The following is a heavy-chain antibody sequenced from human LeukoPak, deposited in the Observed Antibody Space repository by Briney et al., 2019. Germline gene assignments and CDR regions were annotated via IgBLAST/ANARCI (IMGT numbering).Heavy chain of an antibody. D-gene: IGHD3-3*01. V-gene: IGHV4-59*07. CDR2: IYYSGST. J-gene: IGHJ3*02. CDR1: GGPISLYY. Sequence: NPSDTLSLTCTVSGGPISLYYGSWIRHPPGKARECIGYIYYSGSTNYNLSLKSRVTISVDTSKNQFSLKLSSVTAADTAVYYCASGYDLLDAFDIWGQGTMVTVSS. CDR3: ASGYDLLDAFDI.